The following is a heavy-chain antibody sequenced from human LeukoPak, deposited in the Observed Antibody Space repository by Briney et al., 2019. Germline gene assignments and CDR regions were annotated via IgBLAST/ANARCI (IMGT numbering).Heavy chain of an antibody. V-gene: IGHV4-4*07. CDR2: IYTSGST. CDR3: ARDPNYYDSSGYYGSWWYFDY. J-gene: IGHJ4*02. Sequence: PSETLSLTCTVSGGSISSYYWSWIRQPAGKGLEWIGRIYTSGSTNYNPSLKSRVTMSVDTSKNQFSLKLSSVTAADTAVYYCARDPNYYDSSGYYGSWWYFDYWGQGTLATVSS. D-gene: IGHD3-22*01. CDR1: GGSISSYY.